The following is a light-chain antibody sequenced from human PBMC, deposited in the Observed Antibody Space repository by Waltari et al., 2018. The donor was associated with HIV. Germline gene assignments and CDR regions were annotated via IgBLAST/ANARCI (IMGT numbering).Light chain of an antibody. CDR3: QHSYSTPRT. V-gene: IGKV1-39*01. CDR1: QSINNY. J-gene: IGKJ1*01. CDR2: TAS. Sequence: DIQMTKPPSSMSAFVAERVTIPCLASQSINNYLNWYQQKPWKAPKLLIYTASSLQSGVPSRFSGSGSGTDFTLTVSSLQPEDFASYYCQHSYSTPRTFGQGTKLEMK.